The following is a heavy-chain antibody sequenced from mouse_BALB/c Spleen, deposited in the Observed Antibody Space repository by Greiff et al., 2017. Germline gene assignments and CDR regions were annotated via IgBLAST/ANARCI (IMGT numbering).Heavy chain of an antibody. CDR3: ARMDDGYY. D-gene: IGHD2-3*01. Sequence: VQLKESGPGLVKPSQSLSLTCTVTGYSITSDYAWNWIRQFPGNKLEWMGYISYSGSTSYNPSLKSRISITRDTSKNQFFLQLNSVTTEDTATYYCARMDDGYYWGQGTLVTVSA. CDR2: ISYSGST. V-gene: IGHV3-2*02. CDR1: GYSITSDYA. J-gene: IGHJ3*01.